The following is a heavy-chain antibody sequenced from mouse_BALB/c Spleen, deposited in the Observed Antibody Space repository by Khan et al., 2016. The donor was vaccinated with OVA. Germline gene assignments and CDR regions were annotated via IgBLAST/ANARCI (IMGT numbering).Heavy chain of an antibody. CDR3: ARKARIKY. J-gene: IGHJ2*01. V-gene: IGHV3-2*02. Sequence: EVELVESGPGLVKPSQSLSLTCTVTGYSLTSGYGWNWIRKFPGNKQEWMGYISYSGSTNYNQSLKSRITHTRAPSNTQFFLPLNSVTTDDTATYYCARKARIKYWCQGTPLTVSS. CDR2: ISYSGST. CDR1: GYSLTSGYG. D-gene: IGHD3-2*02.